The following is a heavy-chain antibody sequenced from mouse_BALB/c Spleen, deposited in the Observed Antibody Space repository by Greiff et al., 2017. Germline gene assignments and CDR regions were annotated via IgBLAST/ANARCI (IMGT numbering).Heavy chain of an antibody. CDR2: IRNKANGYTT. D-gene: IGHD2-14*01. V-gene: IGHV7-3*02. CDR1: GFTFTDYY. CDR3: ARDRGYDPYYYAMDY. Sequence: EVQLVESGGGLVQPGGSLRLSCATSGFTFTDYYMSWVRQPPGKALEWLGFIRNKANGYTTEYSASVKGRFTISRDNSQSILYLQMNTLRAEDSATYYCARDRGYDPYYYAMDYWGQGTSVTVSS. J-gene: IGHJ4*01.